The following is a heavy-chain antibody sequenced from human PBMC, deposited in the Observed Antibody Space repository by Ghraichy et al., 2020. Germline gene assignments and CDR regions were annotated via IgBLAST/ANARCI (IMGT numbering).Heavy chain of an antibody. V-gene: IGHV1-18*01. CDR2: ISAYNGNT. D-gene: IGHD6-6*01. CDR1: GYTFTSYG. CDR3: ARIFLAARLRLLADWFDP. Sequence: ASVKVSCKASGYTFTSYGISWVRQAPGQGLEWMGWISAYNGNTNYAQKLQGRVTMTTDTSTSTAYMELRSLRSDDTAVYYCARIFLAARLRLLADWFDPWGQGTLVTVSS. J-gene: IGHJ5*02.